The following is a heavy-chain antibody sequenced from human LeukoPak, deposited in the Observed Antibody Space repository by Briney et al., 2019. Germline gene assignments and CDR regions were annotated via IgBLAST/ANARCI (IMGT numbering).Heavy chain of an antibody. CDR2: VLYDGSKK. CDR1: GFTFNKYT. D-gene: IGHD7-27*01. V-gene: IGHV3-30*04. Sequence: PGGSLRLSCAASGFTFNKYTMHWVRQAPGKGLEWVGVVLYDGSKKNNADSVKGRFTISRDNSKNMMYVQMNSLRPEDTALYYCARDNWGGAFDIWGQGTMVTVS. CDR3: ARDNWGGAFDI. J-gene: IGHJ3*02.